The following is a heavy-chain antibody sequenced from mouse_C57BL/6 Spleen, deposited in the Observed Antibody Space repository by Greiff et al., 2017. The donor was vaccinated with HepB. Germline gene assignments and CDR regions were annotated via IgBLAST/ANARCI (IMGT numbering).Heavy chain of an antibody. CDR1: GYTFTDYN. J-gene: IGHJ3*01. CDR3: ARKRVYYDYDGFAY. D-gene: IGHD2-4*01. V-gene: IGHV1-22*01. CDR2: INPNNGGT. Sequence: VQLQQSGPELVKPGASVKMSCKASGYTFTDYNMHWVKQSHGKSLEWIGYINPNNGGTSYNQKFKGKATLTVNKSSSTAYMELRSLTSEESAVYYCARKRVYYDYDGFAYWGQGTLVTVSA.